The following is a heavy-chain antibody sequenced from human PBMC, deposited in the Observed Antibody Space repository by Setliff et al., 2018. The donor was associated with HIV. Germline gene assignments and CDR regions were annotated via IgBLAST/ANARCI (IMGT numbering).Heavy chain of an antibody. J-gene: IGHJ4*02. CDR1: DSGTYY. V-gene: IGHV4-4*07. D-gene: IGHD4-17*01. CDR3: ARAAAGNTGPFDL. CDR2: VSSRGDT. Sequence: SETLSLTCTVSDSGTYYWSWIRQPTGKGLEWIGRVSSRGDTNYNPSLKSRVTMSVDTSKNQFSLKLTSVTASDTAVYYCARAAAGNTGPFDLWGQGSPVTVSS.